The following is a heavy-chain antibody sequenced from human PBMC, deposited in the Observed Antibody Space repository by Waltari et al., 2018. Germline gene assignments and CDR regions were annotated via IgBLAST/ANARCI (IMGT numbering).Heavy chain of an antibody. CDR2: ISYDGSNK. J-gene: IGHJ4*02. V-gene: IGHV3-30-3*01. CDR1: GFTFSSYA. CDR3: GRVREGDMTTVTTSLAY. Sequence: QVQLVESGGGVVQPGRSLRLSCAASGFTFSSYAMHWVRQAPGKGLEGVAVISYDGSNKYYGDYVKGRFNMSRENSKNTLYLQMNSLRAEDTAVYYCGRVREGDMTTVTTSLAYWGQGTLV. D-gene: IGHD4-17*01.